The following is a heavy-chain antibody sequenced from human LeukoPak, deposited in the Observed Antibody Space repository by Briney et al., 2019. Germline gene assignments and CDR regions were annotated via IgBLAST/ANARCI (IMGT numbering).Heavy chain of an antibody. J-gene: IGHJ4*02. CDR1: GFSFSTTW. V-gene: IGHV3-74*03. Sequence: GGSLRLSCAASGFSFSTTWMHWVRQPPGQGLVWVARITSDGTSTSYAESVKGRFTISRDNAKNTLYLQMSSLRAEDTALYYCARDWFHAIVYWGQGTLVTVSS. D-gene: IGHD2/OR15-2a*01. CDR3: ARDWFHAIVY. CDR2: ITSDGTST.